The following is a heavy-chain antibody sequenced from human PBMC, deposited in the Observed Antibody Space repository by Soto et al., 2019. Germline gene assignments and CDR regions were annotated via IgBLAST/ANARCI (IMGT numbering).Heavy chain of an antibody. V-gene: IGHV3-66*04. D-gene: IGHD3-16*01. J-gene: IGHJ3*02. Sequence: DSVRGRFTLSTDTSKNTVFLQMNSMRAEDPAVYYCASHVVLGTFAVDIWGQRTMVTVSS. CDR3: ASHVVLGTFAVDI.